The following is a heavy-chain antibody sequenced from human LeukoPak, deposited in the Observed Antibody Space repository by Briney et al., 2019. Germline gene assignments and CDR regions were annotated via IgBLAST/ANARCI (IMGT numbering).Heavy chain of an antibody. D-gene: IGHD4-23*01. CDR1: GGSISSGGYY. J-gene: IGHJ4*02. V-gene: IGHV4-31*03. CDR3: ARDRSYGGYFDY. Sequence: PSETLSLTCTVSGGSISSGGYYWSWGRQHPGKGREWIGYIYYSGSTYYNPSLKSRVTTSVDTSKNQFSLKLSSVTAADTAVYYCARDRSYGGYFDYWGQGTLVTVSS. CDR2: IYYSGST.